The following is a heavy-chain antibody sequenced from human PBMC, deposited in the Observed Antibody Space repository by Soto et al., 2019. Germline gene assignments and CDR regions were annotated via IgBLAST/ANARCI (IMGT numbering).Heavy chain of an antibody. V-gene: IGHV3-23*01. D-gene: IGHD3-10*01. J-gene: IGHJ6*02. CDR3: AKGVRRSGSYPYYGMDV. CDR2: ISGSGGST. CDR1: GFTFSSYA. Sequence: GGSLRLSCAASGFTFSSYAMSWVRQAPGKGLEWVSAISGSGGSTYYADSVKGRFTISRDNSKNTLYLQMNSLRAEDTAVYYCAKGVRRSGSYPYYGMDVWGQGSTVTVSS.